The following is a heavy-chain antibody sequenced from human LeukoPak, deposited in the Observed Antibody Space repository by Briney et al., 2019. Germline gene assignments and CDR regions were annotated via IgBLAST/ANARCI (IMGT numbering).Heavy chain of an antibody. CDR1: GFTFSSYA. Sequence: GGSLRLSCAASGFTFSSYAMGWVRQAPGKGLEWVSAISGSGGSTYYADSVKGRFTISRDNSKNTLYLQMNSLRAEDTAVYYCAKNRLLLDYFDYWGQGTLVTVSS. D-gene: IGHD2-2*01. V-gene: IGHV3-23*01. J-gene: IGHJ4*02. CDR3: AKNRLLLDYFDY. CDR2: ISGSGGST.